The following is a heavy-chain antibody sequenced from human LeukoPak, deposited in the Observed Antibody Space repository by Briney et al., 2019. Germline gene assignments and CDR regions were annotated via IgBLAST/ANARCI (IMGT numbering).Heavy chain of an antibody. CDR1: GFTLSTYE. CDR2: ITTSGSTM. D-gene: IGHD3-22*01. J-gene: IGHJ4*02. CDR3: ARRGFYDTSGYLLDY. V-gene: IGHV3-48*03. Sequence: GGSLRLSCAASGFTLSTYEMNWVRQAPGNGLEWVSYITTSGSTMYYADSLKGRFTISRDNAKSSLYLQMNSLRAEDTAVYYCARRGFYDTSGYLLDYWGQGTLVTVSS.